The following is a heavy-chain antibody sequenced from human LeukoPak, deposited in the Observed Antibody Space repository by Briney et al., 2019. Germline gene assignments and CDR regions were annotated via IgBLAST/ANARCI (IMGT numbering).Heavy chain of an antibody. CDR3: ARSGDSSSWYALDY. V-gene: IGHV1-18*01. Sequence: ASVSVSCKASGYAFTNYGITWVRQAPGQGLEWMGWISAYNGNTNYAQKLQGRVTMTTDTSTSTAYMELRSLRSDDTAVYYCARSGDSSSWYALDYWGKGPLLTVSS. CDR2: ISAYNGNT. CDR1: GYAFTNYG. J-gene: IGHJ4*02. D-gene: IGHD6-13*01.